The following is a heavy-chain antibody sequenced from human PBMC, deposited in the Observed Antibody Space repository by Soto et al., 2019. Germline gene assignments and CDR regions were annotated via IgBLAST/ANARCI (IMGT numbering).Heavy chain of an antibody. CDR1: GYTFTNFG. J-gene: IGHJ6*02. V-gene: IGHV1-18*01. CDR2: ISAYNGNT. D-gene: IGHD2-2*01. Sequence: GASVKVSCKASGYTFTNFGISWVRQAPGQGLEWMGWISAYNGNTNYAQNFQGRVTMTTDTSTSTAYMELSSLRSEDTAVYYCARQQDIVLVPAATPVYYYGMDVWGQGTTVTVSS. CDR3: ARQQDIVLVPAATPVYYYGMDV.